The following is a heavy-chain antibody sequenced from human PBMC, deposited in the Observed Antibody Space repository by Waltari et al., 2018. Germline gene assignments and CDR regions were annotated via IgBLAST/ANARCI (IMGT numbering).Heavy chain of an antibody. Sequence: VQLVESGGGLIQPGGSLRLSCAASGFTVSSTSISWVRTAPGKGLEWMGRIIPILGIANYAQKFQGRVTITADKSTSTAYMELSSLRSEDTAVYYCARDDRSSSWPLAPLWGQGTLVTVSS. CDR3: ARDDRSSSWPLAPL. V-gene: IGHV1-69*09. CDR1: GFTVSSTS. D-gene: IGHD6-13*01. J-gene: IGHJ4*02. CDR2: IIPILGIA.